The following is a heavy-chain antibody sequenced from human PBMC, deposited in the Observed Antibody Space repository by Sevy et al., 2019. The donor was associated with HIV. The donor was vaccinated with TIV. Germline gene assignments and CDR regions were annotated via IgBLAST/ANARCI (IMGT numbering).Heavy chain of an antibody. V-gene: IGHV3-21*01. Sequence: GGSLRLSCAASGFTFSTYSMNWVRQAPGKGLEWVSSISSSSNYIYYADSVKGRFTISRDNAKNSLYLQMNSVRAEDTAGYYCARDGARITMVQGVMAYYHGMDVWGQGTTVTVSS. J-gene: IGHJ6*02. CDR1: GFTFSTYS. D-gene: IGHD3-10*01. CDR2: ISSSSNYI. CDR3: ARDGARITMVQGVMAYYHGMDV.